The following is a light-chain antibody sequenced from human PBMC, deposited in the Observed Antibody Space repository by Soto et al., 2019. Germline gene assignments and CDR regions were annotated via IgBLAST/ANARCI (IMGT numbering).Light chain of an antibody. Sequence: QSVLTQPASVSGSPGQSITISCTGTSGDIGSYNRVSWYQQLPGKAPKLIIYEVTNRPSGVSNRFSGSKSGNTASLTISGLQAEDEAEYYCSSYTNINTRACVFGTGTKLTVL. CDR1: SGDIGSYNR. V-gene: IGLV2-14*01. CDR3: SSYTNINTRACV. CDR2: EVT. J-gene: IGLJ1*01.